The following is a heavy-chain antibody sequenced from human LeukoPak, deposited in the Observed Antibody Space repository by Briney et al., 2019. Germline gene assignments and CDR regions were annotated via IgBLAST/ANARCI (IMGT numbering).Heavy chain of an antibody. CDR2: INHSGST. CDR3: ARASFCSGGSCYLDY. D-gene: IGHD2-15*01. CDR1: GGSFSGYY. V-gene: IGHV4-34*01. Sequence: KTSETLSLTCAVYGGSFSGYYWSWIRQPPGKGLEWIGEINHSGSTNYNPSLKSRVTISVDTSKNQFSLKLSSVTAADTAVYYCARASFCSGGSCYLDYWGQGTLVTVSS. J-gene: IGHJ4*02.